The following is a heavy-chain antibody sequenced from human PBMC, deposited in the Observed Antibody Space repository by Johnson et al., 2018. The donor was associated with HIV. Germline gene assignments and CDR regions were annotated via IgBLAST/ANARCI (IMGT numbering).Heavy chain of an antibody. CDR3: ALNWGAEGAFDI. Sequence: QVQLVESGGGVIQPGGSLRLSCAASGFTVSSNYMSWVRQAPGKGLEWVSYISSSGSTIYYADSVKGRFTISRDNAKNSLYLQMNSLRAEDTAVYYCALNWGAEGAFDIWGQGTMVTVSS. D-gene: IGHD7-27*01. J-gene: IGHJ3*02. V-gene: IGHV3-11*04. CDR2: ISSSGSTI. CDR1: GFTVSSNY.